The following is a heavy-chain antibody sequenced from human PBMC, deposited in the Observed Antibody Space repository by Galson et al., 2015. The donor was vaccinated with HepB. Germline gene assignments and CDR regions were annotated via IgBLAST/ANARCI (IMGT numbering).Heavy chain of an antibody. V-gene: IGHV3-33*01. CDR2: IWYDGSKE. D-gene: IGHD3-9*01. CDR3: TRDFSPYNMALTGRGGFDD. J-gene: IGHJ4*02. Sequence: SLRLSCAASGFTFSIYGMHWVRQAPGKGLEWLAVIWYDGSKEYYADSVRGRFTISRDNSKNTLYLELNSLRVEDTAVYYCTRDFSPYNMALTGRGGFDDWGLGTPVTVSS. CDR1: GFTFSIYG.